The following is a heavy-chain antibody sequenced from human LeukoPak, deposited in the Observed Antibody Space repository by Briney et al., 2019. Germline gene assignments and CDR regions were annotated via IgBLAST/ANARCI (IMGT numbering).Heavy chain of an antibody. CDR2: INWNSGNI. CDR1: GFTFDDYA. J-gene: IGHJ4*02. V-gene: IGHV3-9*03. CDR3: AKGVTTVRVDYFDY. Sequence: QPGRSLRLSCAASGFTFDDYAMHWVRQAPGKGLEWVSGINWNSGNIGYADSVKGRFTVSRDNAKNSLYLQMNSLRTEDMALYYCAKGVTTVRVDYFDYWGQGTQVTVSS. D-gene: IGHD4-17*01.